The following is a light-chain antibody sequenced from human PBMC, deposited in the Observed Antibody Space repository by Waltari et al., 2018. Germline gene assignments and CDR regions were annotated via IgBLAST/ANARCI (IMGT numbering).Light chain of an antibody. J-gene: IGLJ2*01. CDR2: EVS. Sequence: QSALTQPPSASGSLGQSVTISCTGTSSAVGASNYVSWYQQNPGKAPKLMIFEVSKRPSGVPDRFSGSRSGNTASLTVSGLQAEDEADYYCSSDAGSNNYVILGGGTKLTVL. V-gene: IGLV2-8*01. CDR3: SSDAGSNNYVI. CDR1: SSAVGASNY.